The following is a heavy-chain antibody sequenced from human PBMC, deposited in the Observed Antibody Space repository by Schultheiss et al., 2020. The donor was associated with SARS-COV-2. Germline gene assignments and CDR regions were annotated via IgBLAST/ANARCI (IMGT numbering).Heavy chain of an antibody. CDR1: GGTFSSYA. Sequence: SVKVSCKASGGTFSSYAISWVRQAPGQGLEWMGGIIPIFGTANYPQKFQGRVTITADKSTSTAYMELSSLRSEDTAVYYCAGYSSGWYGTGDYWGQGTLVTVSS. CDR3: AGYSSGWYGTGDY. V-gene: IGHV1-69*06. J-gene: IGHJ4*02. D-gene: IGHD6-19*01. CDR2: IIPIFGTA.